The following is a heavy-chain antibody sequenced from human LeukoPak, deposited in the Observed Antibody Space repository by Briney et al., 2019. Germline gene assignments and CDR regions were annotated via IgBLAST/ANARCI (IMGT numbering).Heavy chain of an antibody. CDR1: GFTFDDYA. CDR2: ISWNSGSI. CDR3: AKDMKKEYYYDSSGYPRAFDI. Sequence: GGSLRLFCAASGFTFDDYAMHWVRQAPGKGLEWVSGISWNSGSIGYADSVKGRFTISRDNAKNSLYLQMNSLRAEDMALYYCAKDMKKEYYYDSSGYPRAFDIWGQGTMVTVSS. V-gene: IGHV3-9*03. D-gene: IGHD3-22*01. J-gene: IGHJ3*02.